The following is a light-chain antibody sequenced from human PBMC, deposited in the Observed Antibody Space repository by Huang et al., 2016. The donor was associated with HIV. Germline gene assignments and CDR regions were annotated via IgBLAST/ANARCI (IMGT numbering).Light chain of an antibody. CDR3: QQYYSSLWT. CDR2: WAS. Sequence: DIVMTQFPDFLTVSLGERATIHCKSSQSLLYSSNNKNYLNWYQQKPGQPPKLLIYWASAREYGVPERFIGSGSGTNCTLIINSLQAEDVAIYYCQQYYSSLWTFGQGTKVEI. CDR1: QSLLYSSNNKNY. V-gene: IGKV4-1*01. J-gene: IGKJ1*01.